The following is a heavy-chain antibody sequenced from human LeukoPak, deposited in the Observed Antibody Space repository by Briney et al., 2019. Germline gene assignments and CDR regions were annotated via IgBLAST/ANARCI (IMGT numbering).Heavy chain of an antibody. D-gene: IGHD1/OR15-1a*01. CDR3: ARVGLHNNEYYFDF. V-gene: IGHV3-48*03. CDR1: GFTFSSYE. Sequence: GGSLRLSCAASGFTFSSYEMNWVRQAPGKGLEWVSYISSSGSTIYYEDSVKGRFTISRDTAKNSLYLQMNSLRAEDTAVLYCARVGLHNNEYYFDFWGQGTLVTVSS. CDR2: ISSSGSTI. J-gene: IGHJ4*02.